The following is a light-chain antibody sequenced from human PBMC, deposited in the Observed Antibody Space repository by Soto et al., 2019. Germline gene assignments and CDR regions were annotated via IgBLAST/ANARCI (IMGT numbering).Light chain of an antibody. V-gene: IGKV3-20*01. CDR3: QQYSDSVLP. Sequence: EIVLTQSPATLSLSPGERATLTCRASQTLTSNYLAWYQQKPGQAPRLLIHGAASRATGIPDRFSGSGSGTDFTLTISRLEPEDIAVYYCQQYSDSVLPFGGGTKVEIK. J-gene: IGKJ4*01. CDR2: GAA. CDR1: QTLTSNY.